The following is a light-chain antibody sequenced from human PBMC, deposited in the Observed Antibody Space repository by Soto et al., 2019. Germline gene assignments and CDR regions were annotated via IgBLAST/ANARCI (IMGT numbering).Light chain of an antibody. J-gene: IGKJ1*01. V-gene: IGKV1-9*01. CDR2: TAS. CDR1: QGINSY. Sequence: DIQLTQSPSFLSASVGDRVTVTCRASQGINSYLAWYQQKPGKAPKLLIYTASTLQSGVPSRFSGGGSGTEFTLTINSLQADDFATYYCQQYNSHSETFGQGTKVDIK. CDR3: QQYNSHSET.